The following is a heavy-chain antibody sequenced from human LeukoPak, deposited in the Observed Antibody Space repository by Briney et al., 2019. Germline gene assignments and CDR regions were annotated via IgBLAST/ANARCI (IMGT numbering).Heavy chain of an antibody. CDR2: INSDGSST. Sequence: QSGGSLRLSCAASGFTFSSYWMHWVRQAPGKGLVWVSRINSDGSSTSYADSVKGRFTISRDNAKNTLYLQMNSLRAEDTAVYYCARGSSGPYRGSDYWGQGTLVTVSS. J-gene: IGHJ4*02. V-gene: IGHV3-74*01. CDR1: GFTFSSYW. D-gene: IGHD3-22*01. CDR3: ARGSSGPYRGSDY.